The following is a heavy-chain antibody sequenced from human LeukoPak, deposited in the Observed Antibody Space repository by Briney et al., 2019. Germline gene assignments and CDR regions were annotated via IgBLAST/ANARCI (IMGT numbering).Heavy chain of an antibody. CDR2: IIPIFGKA. Sequence: SVKVSCKASGDTFSSYAISWVRQAPGQGLEWMGGIIPIFGKANYAQKFQGRVTITADKSTSTAYMELRSLRSEDTAVSYCARESVGTATWFDPWGQGTLVTVSS. CDR3: ARESVGTATWFDP. CDR1: GDTFSSYA. V-gene: IGHV1-69*06. D-gene: IGHD4-23*01. J-gene: IGHJ5*02.